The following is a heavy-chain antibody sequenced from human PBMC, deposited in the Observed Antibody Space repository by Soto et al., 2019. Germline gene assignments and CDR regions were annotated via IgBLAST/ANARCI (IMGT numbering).Heavy chain of an antibody. CDR2: ISGSGGST. Sequence: EVQLLESGGGLVQPGGSLRLSCAASGFTFSSYAMSWVRQAPGKGLEWVSAISGSGGSTYYADSVKGRFTISRDNSKNTLYLQMNSLRADDTAVYYCAPDGGYSSDWFDPWCQGTLVTVSS. CDR1: GFTFSSYA. V-gene: IGHV3-23*01. D-gene: IGHD6-25*01. CDR3: APDGGYSSDWFDP. J-gene: IGHJ5*02.